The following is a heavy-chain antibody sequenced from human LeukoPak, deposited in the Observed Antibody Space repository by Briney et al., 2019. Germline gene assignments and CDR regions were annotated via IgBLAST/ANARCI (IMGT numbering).Heavy chain of an antibody. D-gene: IGHD1-26*01. Sequence: GGSLRLSCAASGFTFSSYGMSWVRQAPGKGLEWVSAISGSGGSTYYADSVKGRFTISRDNSKNTLYLQMNSLRAEDTAVYYCARVVLTDYYRYFDYWGQGTLVTVSS. J-gene: IGHJ4*02. CDR1: GFTFSSYG. CDR2: ISGSGGST. CDR3: ARVVLTDYYRYFDY. V-gene: IGHV3-23*01.